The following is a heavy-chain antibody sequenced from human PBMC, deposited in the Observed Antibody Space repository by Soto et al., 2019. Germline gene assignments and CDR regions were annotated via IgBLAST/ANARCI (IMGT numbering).Heavy chain of an antibody. CDR1: GYSFTSYW. D-gene: IGHD1-26*01. Sequence: PGESLKISCKGSGYSFTSYWIGWVRQMPGKGLEWMGIIYPGDSDTRYSPSFQGQVTISADKSISTAYLQWSSLKASDTAMYYCARRNTAGNYYYYYMDVWGKGTTVTVSS. CDR3: ARRNTAGNYYYYYMDV. J-gene: IGHJ6*03. V-gene: IGHV5-51*01. CDR2: IYPGDSDT.